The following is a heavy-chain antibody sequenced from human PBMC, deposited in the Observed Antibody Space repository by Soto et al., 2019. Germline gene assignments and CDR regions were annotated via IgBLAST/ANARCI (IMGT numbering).Heavy chain of an antibody. Sequence: QVQLVQSGAEVKKPGSSVKVSCKASGGTFSSYDISWVRQAPGQGLEWMGGIIPISETTNYAQKFQGRVTITAYESKSTAYMELSSLRSEDTAVYYCARSQGSSTSLEIYYYYYYGMDVWGQGTTVTVSS. CDR3: ARSQGSSTSLEIYYYYYYGMDV. CDR2: IIPISETT. CDR1: GGTFSSYD. J-gene: IGHJ6*02. D-gene: IGHD2-2*01. V-gene: IGHV1-69*01.